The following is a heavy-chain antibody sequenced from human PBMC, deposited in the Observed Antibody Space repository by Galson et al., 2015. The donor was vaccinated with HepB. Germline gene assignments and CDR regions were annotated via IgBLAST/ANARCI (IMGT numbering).Heavy chain of an antibody. D-gene: IGHD3-10*01. CDR2: IYYSGST. CDR3: ARENYYGSGSYYNQDAFDI. V-gene: IGHV4-59*01. CDR1: GGSISSYY. J-gene: IGHJ3*02. Sequence: ETLSLTCTVSGGSISSYYWSWIRQPPGKGLEWIGYIYYSGSTNYNPSLKSRVTISVDTSKNQFSLKLSSVTAADTAVYYCARENYYGSGSYYNQDAFDIWGQGTMVTVSS.